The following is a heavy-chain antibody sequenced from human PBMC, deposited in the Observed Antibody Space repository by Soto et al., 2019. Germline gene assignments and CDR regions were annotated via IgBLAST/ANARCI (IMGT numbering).Heavy chain of an antibody. Sequence: ASVKVSCKASGYTFTSYYMHLVRQAPGQGLEWMGIINPSGGSTSYAQKFQGRVTMTRDTSTSTVYMELRSLRSEDTAVYYCARDNYDSSGPYAFDIWGQGTMVTVSS. CDR1: GYTFTSYY. J-gene: IGHJ3*02. CDR3: ARDNYDSSGPYAFDI. D-gene: IGHD3-22*01. CDR2: INPSGGST. V-gene: IGHV1-46*01.